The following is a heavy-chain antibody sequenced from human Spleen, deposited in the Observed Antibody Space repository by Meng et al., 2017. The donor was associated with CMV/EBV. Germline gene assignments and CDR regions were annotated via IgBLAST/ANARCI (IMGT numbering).Heavy chain of an antibody. D-gene: IGHD3-22*01. CDR3: ARSSGYFGSAYGIDV. CDR2: ISSSSTTI. V-gene: IGHV3-48*04. J-gene: IGHJ6*02. CDR1: GFTFSSYG. Sequence: GGSLRLSCAASGFTFSSYGMNWVRQAPGKGLEWVSYISSSSTTIYYADSVEGRSTISRDDAKNSLYLQMNSLRAEDTAIYYCARSSGYFGSAYGIDVWGQGTTVTVSS.